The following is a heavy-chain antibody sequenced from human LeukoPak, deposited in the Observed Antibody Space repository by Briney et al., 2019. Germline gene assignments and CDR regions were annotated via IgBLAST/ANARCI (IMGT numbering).Heavy chain of an antibody. CDR3: ARGGGPAATR. CDR1: GGSITSSSHY. V-gene: IGHV4-39*07. CDR2: IYYSGDT. J-gene: IGHJ4*02. D-gene: IGHD2-2*01. Sequence: SETLSLTCTVSGGSITSSSHYWGWIRQPPGKGLEWIGSIYYSGDTYYNPSLKSRVTISVDTSKNQFSLKLSSVTAADTAVYYCARGGGPAATRWGQGTLVTVSS.